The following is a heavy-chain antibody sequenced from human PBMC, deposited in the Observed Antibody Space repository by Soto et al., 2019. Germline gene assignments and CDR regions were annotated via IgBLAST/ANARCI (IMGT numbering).Heavy chain of an antibody. D-gene: IGHD4-17*01. CDR1: GFTFSSYG. Sequence: PVGSLRLSCAASGFTFSSYGMHWVRQAPGKGLEWVAVIWYDGSNKYYADSVKGRFTISRDNSKNTLYLQMNSLRAEDTAVYYCATAPDYGDYVGAFDAFDIWGQGTMVPVSS. V-gene: IGHV3-33*01. J-gene: IGHJ3*02. CDR2: IWYDGSNK. CDR3: ATAPDYGDYVGAFDAFDI.